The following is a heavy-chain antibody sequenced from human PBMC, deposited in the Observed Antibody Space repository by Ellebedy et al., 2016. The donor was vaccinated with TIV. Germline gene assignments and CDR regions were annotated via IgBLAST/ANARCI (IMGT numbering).Heavy chain of an antibody. Sequence: SETLSLTXTVSGGSISSYYWSWIRQPPGKGLEWIGYIYYSGSTNYNPSLKSRVTISVDTSKNQFSLKLSSVTAAATAVYSCARGPGGYVDYWGQGTLVTVSS. CDR2: IYYSGST. V-gene: IGHV4-59*01. CDR3: ARGPGGYVDY. CDR1: GGSISSYY. J-gene: IGHJ4*02. D-gene: IGHD3-10*01.